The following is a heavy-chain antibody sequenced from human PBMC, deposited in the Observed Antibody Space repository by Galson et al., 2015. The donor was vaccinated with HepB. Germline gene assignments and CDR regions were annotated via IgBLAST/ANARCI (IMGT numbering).Heavy chain of an antibody. CDR3: ARGRRPLYCSGGSCYPGAFDI. CDR1: GGSFSGHY. Sequence: ETLSLTCAVYGGSFSGHYWSWIRQPPGKGLEWIGEINHSGSTNYNPSLKSRVTISVDTSKNQFSLKLSSVTAADTAVYYCARGRRPLYCSGGSCYPGAFDIWGQGTMVTVSS. CDR2: INHSGST. V-gene: IGHV4-34*01. J-gene: IGHJ3*02. D-gene: IGHD2-15*01.